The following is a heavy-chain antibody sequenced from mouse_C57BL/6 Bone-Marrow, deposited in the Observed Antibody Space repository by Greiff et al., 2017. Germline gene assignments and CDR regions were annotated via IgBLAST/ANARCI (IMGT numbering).Heavy chain of an antibody. D-gene: IGHD1-1*01. Sequence: QVQLQQPGAELVKPGASVKLSCTASGYTFNGYWMHWVKPRPEQGLEWIGMIHPNSGSTNYTAKFKGKATLTADKSSSTAYLQLSSLTSEDSAVYYGAYGSSYWYFDVWGTGTTVTVSS. CDR3: AYGSSYWYFDV. J-gene: IGHJ1*03. CDR2: IHPNSGST. V-gene: IGHV1-64*01. CDR1: GYTFNGYW.